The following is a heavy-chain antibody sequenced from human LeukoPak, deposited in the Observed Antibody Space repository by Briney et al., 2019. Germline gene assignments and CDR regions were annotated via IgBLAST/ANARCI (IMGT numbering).Heavy chain of an antibody. CDR1: GFTFSSYA. CDR2: ISYDGSNK. J-gene: IGHJ6*02. Sequence: GGSLRLSCAASGFTFSSYAMHWVRQAPGKGLEWVVVISYDGSNKYYADSVKGRFTISRDNSKNTLYLQMNSLRAEDTAVYYCARGLTVTSRRSYYYYGMDVWGQGTTVTVSS. V-gene: IGHV3-30-3*01. D-gene: IGHD4-17*01. CDR3: ARGLTVTSRRSYYYYGMDV.